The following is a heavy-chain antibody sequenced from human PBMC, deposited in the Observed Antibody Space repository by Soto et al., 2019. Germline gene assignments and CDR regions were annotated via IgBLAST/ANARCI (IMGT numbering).Heavy chain of an antibody. Sequence: QVHLQESGPGLVEPSETLSLTCAVSGVSVSETYWWRWVRQPPGKGLEWIGEISHRGTPHYNASLWSRVRMSTDTSRNQISLTLMSVTAADSASYFCARHVGVPGTRGFDYWGQGTLVTVSS. V-gene: IGHV4-4*02. CDR2: ISHRGTP. D-gene: IGHD6-13*01. J-gene: IGHJ4*02. CDR1: GVSVSETYW. CDR3: ARHVGVPGTRGFDY.